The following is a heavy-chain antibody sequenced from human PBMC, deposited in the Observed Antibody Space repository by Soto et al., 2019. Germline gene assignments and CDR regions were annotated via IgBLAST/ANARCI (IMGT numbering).Heavy chain of an antibody. CDR3: TKGATSTFDS. Sequence: PGESLKISCQGSGYRFTSSWIGWVRQMPGKGLEWLGNVYPSDSDVRYSPSFEGRVTISADNSINTAYLHLLNLKASDTAIYSCTKGATSTFDSWGQGTRVTVSS. D-gene: IGHD3-3*02. CDR2: VYPSDSDV. CDR1: GYRFTSSW. V-gene: IGHV5-51*01. J-gene: IGHJ4*02.